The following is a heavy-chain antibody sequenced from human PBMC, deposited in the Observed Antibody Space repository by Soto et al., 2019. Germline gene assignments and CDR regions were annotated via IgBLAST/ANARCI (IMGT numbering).Heavy chain of an antibody. V-gene: IGHV1-69*12. D-gene: IGHD1-7*01. CDR1: GGTFSSYA. J-gene: IGHJ5*02. CDR3: ARAFGDWNYESSWFDP. CDR2: IIPIFGTA. Sequence: QVQLVQSGAEVKKPGASVKVSCKASGGTFSSYAISWVRQAPGQGLEWMGGIIPIFGTANYAQKFQGRVTITADESTSTAYMELSRLRSEDTAVYYCARAFGDWNYESSWFDPWGQGTRVTVSS.